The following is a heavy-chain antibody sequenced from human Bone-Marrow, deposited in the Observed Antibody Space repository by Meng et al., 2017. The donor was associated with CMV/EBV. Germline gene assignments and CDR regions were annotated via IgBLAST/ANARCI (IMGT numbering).Heavy chain of an antibody. D-gene: IGHD6-6*01. V-gene: IGHV3-30*04. CDR1: GFTFSGYA. J-gene: IGHJ6*02. Sequence: GESLKISCAASGFTFSGYAMHWVRQAPGKGLEWVAVISYDGISKYYADSVKGRFTISRDNSKNTLYLQMNSLRAEDTAVYYCARDSGEYSSYYYYYYGMDVWGQGTTVTVPS. CDR2: ISYDGISK. CDR3: ARDSGEYSSYYYYYYGMDV.